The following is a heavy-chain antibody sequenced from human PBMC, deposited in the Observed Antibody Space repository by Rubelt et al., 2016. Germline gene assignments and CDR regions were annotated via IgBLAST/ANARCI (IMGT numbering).Heavy chain of an antibody. CDR2: IYYSGST. Sequence: QVQLQESGPGLVKPSETLSLACTVSGYSISSGYYWGWIRQPPGKGLEWIGYIYYSGSTNYNPSLKSRVTISVDTSKNQFSLKLSSVTAADTAVYYCARDAPPLTGIDYWGQGTLVTVSS. D-gene: IGHD3-9*01. V-gene: IGHV4-38-2*02. CDR1: GYSISSGYY. J-gene: IGHJ4*02. CDR3: ARDAPPLTGIDY.